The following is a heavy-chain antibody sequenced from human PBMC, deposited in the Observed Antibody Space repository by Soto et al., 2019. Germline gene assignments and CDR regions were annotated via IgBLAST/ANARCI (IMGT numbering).Heavy chain of an antibody. CDR3: ARGQHNRGFLEWFKYHYYFDY. J-gene: IGHJ4*02. D-gene: IGHD3-3*01. Sequence: ASVKVSCKASGYTFTSYDINWVRQATGQGLELMGWMNPNSGNTGYAQKFQGRVTMTRNTSISTAYMELSSLRSEDTAVYYCARGQHNRGFLEWFKYHYYFDYWGQGTLVTVYS. V-gene: IGHV1-8*01. CDR1: GYTFTSYD. CDR2: MNPNSGNT.